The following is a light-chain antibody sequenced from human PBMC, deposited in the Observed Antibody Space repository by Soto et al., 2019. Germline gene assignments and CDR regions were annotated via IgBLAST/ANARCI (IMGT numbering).Light chain of an antibody. Sequence: DIQVTQSPSTLSASVGDRVTITCRASQAIGTWLAWYQQKPGKDPKLLISDASNLEGGVPSRFSGSGSGTEFTLTITSLKPDDFSTFYCQQYSGYSRTFGQGTKVEVK. CDR3: QQYSGYSRT. V-gene: IGKV1-5*01. J-gene: IGKJ1*01. CDR1: QAIGTW. CDR2: DAS.